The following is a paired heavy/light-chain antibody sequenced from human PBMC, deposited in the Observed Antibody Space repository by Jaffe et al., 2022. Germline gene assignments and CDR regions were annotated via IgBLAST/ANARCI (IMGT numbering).Heavy chain of an antibody. CDR1: GYSISSGYY. D-gene: IGHD3-10*01. Sequence: QVQLQESGPGLVKPSETLSLTCAVSGYSISSGYYWGWIRQPPGKGLEWIGSIYHSGSTYYNPSLKSRVTISVDTSKNQFSLKLSSVTAADTAVYYCARHIPSFGELYRTSNWFDPWGQGTLVTVSS. CDR2: IYHSGST. CDR3: ARHIPSFGELYRTSNWFDP. V-gene: IGHV4-38-2*01. J-gene: IGHJ5*02.
Light chain of an antibody. J-gene: IGKJ5*01. CDR2: AAS. CDR1: QSISSY. Sequence: DIQMTQSPSSLSASVGDRVTITCRASQSISSYLNWYQQKPGKAPKLLIYAASSLQSGVPSRFSGSGSGTDFTLTISSLQPEDFATYYCQQSYSTLPITFGQGTRLEIK. CDR3: QQSYSTLPIT. V-gene: IGKV1-39*01.